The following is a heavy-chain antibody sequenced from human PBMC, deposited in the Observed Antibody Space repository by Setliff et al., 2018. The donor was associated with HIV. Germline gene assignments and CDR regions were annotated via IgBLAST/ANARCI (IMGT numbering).Heavy chain of an antibody. CDR1: GFTFINYA. V-gene: IGHV1-3*01. Sequence: SVKVSCKASGFTFINYAIHWVRQAPGQRLEWLGWINAGNDNPKYSQKFQGRVTITRDTSASTVYMELSSLRSEDTAVYYCARLRVLQLLEWSNNYYYGLDVWGQGTTVTVSS. CDR2: INAGNDNP. J-gene: IGHJ6*02. D-gene: IGHD3-3*01. CDR3: ARLRVLQLLEWSNNYYYGLDV.